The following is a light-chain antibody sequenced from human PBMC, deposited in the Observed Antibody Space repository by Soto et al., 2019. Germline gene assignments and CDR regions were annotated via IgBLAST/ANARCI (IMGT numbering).Light chain of an antibody. CDR1: TKAVTSGYY. Sequence: QDVVTQEPSLTVSPGGTVTLTCASSTKAVTSGYYPNCFQQRPGQPPRALIYSTTYKHSWTPARFSGALLGGIAALTLSGAQPEDEADYYCLLFYGHGVVFGGGTQLTVL. V-gene: IGLV7-43*01. CDR2: STT. CDR3: LLFYGHGVV. J-gene: IGLJ2*01.